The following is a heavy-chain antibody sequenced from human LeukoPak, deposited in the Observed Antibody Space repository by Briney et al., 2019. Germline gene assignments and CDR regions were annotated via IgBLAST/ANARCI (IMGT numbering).Heavy chain of an antibody. J-gene: IGHJ4*02. CDR3: ARALPYCSSTSCYEVYFDY. CDR2: ISSSGSTI. D-gene: IGHD2-2*01. V-gene: IGHV3-48*03. Sequence: PGGSLRLSCAASGFTFSSYEMNWVRQAPGKGLEWVSYISSSGSTIYYADSVKGRFTISRDNAKNSLYLQMNSLRAEDTAVYYCARALPYCSSTSCYEVYFDYWGQGTLGPVS. CDR1: GFTFSSYE.